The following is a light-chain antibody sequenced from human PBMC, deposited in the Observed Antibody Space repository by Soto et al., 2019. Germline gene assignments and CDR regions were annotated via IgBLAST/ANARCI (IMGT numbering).Light chain of an antibody. J-gene: IGKJ4*01. Sequence: EVVLTQSPATLSLSPGERATLSCRASESISSYLAWYQQKPGQVPRLLIYDASNRATGIPARFIGSGSGTDFTLTIDSLDPDDFAVYYCQQRSRTFGGGTKVEIK. V-gene: IGKV3-11*01. CDR3: QQRSRT. CDR1: ESISSY. CDR2: DAS.